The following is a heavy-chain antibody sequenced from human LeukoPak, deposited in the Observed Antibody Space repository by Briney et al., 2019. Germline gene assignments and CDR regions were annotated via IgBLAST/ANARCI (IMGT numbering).Heavy chain of an antibody. V-gene: IGHV3-9*01. D-gene: IGHD3-22*01. CDR2: ISWNSGSV. CDR3: AKDMYDSSGYFHFDY. J-gene: IGHJ4*02. Sequence: GESLRLSCAASGFTFDDYAMHWVRQAPGKGLEWVSGISWNSGSVGYADSVKGRFTISRDNAKNSLYLQMNSLRAEDTALYYCAKDMYDSSGYFHFDYWGQGTLVTVSS. CDR1: GFTFDDYA.